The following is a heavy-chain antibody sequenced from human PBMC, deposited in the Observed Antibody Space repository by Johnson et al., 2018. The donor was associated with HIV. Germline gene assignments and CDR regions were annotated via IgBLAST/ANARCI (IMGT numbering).Heavy chain of an antibody. D-gene: IGHD2-8*02. CDR3: ARSPICTGGVCWRSAFDI. CDR2: IWYDGTKK. Sequence: QVQLVESGGGVVQPGRSLRLSCAASGFTFSSYGMHWVRQAPGKGLEWVAVIWYDGTKKYSAGSVKGRFTISRDNSKNTLYLQMNSLRVEDTAVYYCARSPICTGGVCWRSAFDIWGQGTMVTVSS. CDR1: GFTFSSYG. V-gene: IGHV3-33*01. J-gene: IGHJ3*02.